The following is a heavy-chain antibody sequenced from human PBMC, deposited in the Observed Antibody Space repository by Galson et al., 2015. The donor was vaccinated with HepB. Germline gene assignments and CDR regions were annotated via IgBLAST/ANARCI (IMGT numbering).Heavy chain of an antibody. CDR1: GFTFSSYG. V-gene: IGHV3-33*08. CDR3: AREFRVVGASGYGMDV. CDR2: IWYDGSNK. J-gene: IGHJ6*02. Sequence: LRLSCAASGFTFSSYGMHWVRQAPGKGLEWVAVIWYDGSNKYYADSVKGRFTISRDNSKNTLYLQMNSLRAEDTAVYYCAREFRVVGASGYGMDVWGQGTTVTVSS. D-gene: IGHD1-26*01.